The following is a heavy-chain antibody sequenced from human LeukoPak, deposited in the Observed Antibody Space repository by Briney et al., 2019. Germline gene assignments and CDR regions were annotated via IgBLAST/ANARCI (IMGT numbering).Heavy chain of an antibody. CDR1: GFTFSSYW. J-gene: IGHJ2*01. D-gene: IGHD2-2*03. Sequence: GGSLRLSCAASGFTFSSYWMSWVRQAPGKGLEWVANIKQDGSEKYYVDSVKGRFTISRDNAKNSLYLQMNSPRAEDTAVYYCARDFMDWYFDLWGRGTLVTVSS. V-gene: IGHV3-7*01. CDR2: IKQDGSEK. CDR3: ARDFMDWYFDL.